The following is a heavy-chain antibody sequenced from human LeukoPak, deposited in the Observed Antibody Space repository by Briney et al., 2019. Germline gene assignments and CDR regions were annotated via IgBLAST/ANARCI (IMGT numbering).Heavy chain of an antibody. CDR2: IYTSGST. CDR3: AREIFYGSFDY. Sequence: PSETLSLTCTVSGGSISSGSYYWSWIRQPAGKGLEWIGRIYTSGSTNYNPSLKSRVTISVDTSKNQFSLKLSSVTAADTAVYYCAREIFYGSFDYWGQGTLVTVSS. V-gene: IGHV4-61*02. CDR1: GGSISSGSYY. D-gene: IGHD4-17*01. J-gene: IGHJ4*02.